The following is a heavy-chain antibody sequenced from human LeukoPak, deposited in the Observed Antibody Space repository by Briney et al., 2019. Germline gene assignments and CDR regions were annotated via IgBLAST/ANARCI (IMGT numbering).Heavy chain of an antibody. CDR1: GGSFSGYY. D-gene: IGHD2-15*01. CDR3: ARGYCSGGSCYYAFDI. Sequence: PSETLSLTCAVYGGSFSGYYWSRIRQPPGKGLEWIGEINHSGSTNYNPSLKSRVTISVDTSKNQFSLKLSSVTAADTAVYYCARGYCSGGSCYYAFDIWGQGTMVTVSS. CDR2: INHSGST. V-gene: IGHV4-34*01. J-gene: IGHJ3*02.